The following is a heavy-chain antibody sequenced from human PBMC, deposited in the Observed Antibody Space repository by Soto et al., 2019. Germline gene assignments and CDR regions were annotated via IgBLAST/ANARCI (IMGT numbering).Heavy chain of an antibody. CDR3: ATRRITVVRGAAASRFDY. D-gene: IGHD3-10*01. CDR2: IIPIFGTA. Sequence: SVKVSCKASGGTFSSYAISWVRQAPGQGLEWMGGIIPIFGTANYAQKFQGRVTITADESTSTAYMELSSLRSEDTAVYYCATRRITVVRGAAASRFDYWGQGTLVTVSS. V-gene: IGHV1-69*13. J-gene: IGHJ4*02. CDR1: GGTFSSYA.